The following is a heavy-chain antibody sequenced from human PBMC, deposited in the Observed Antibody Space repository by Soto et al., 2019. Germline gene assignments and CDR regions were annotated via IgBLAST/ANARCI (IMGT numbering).Heavy chain of an antibody. CDR3: ARSLSASPDY. CDR2: INSDGSTT. V-gene: IGHV3-74*01. J-gene: IGHJ4*02. Sequence: PGRSLRLSCAASGFTFRSYWMHWVRPAPGKGLVWVSRINSDGSTTGYADSVKGRFTISRDNARNTVYLQMSVLRAEDTAVYYCARSLSASPDYWGQGTSVTVSS. CDR1: GFTFRSYW. D-gene: IGHD2-2*01.